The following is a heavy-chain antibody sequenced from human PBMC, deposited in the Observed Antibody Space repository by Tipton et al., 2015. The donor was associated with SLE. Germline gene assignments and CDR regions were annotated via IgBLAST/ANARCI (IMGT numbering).Heavy chain of an antibody. D-gene: IGHD4-17*01. CDR3: ATSYRDYVEYFQH. J-gene: IGHJ1*01. CDR2: MNTNSGNT. Sequence: QSGPEVKKPGASVKVSCKASGYTFTSYDINWVRQATGQGLEWMGWMNTNSGNTGYAQKFQGRVTMTRNTSISTAYMELSSLRSEDTAVYYCATSYRDYVEYFQHWGQGSLVAVSS. CDR1: GYTFTSYD. V-gene: IGHV1-8*01.